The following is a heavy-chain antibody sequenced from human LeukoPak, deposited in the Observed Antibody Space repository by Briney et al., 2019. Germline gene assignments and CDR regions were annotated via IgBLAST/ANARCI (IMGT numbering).Heavy chain of an antibody. V-gene: IGHV4-31*03. CDR1: GGSVNSGGYY. CDR3: ARSSDFGDYD. D-gene: IGHD4-17*01. J-gene: IGHJ4*02. CDR2: IYYSGRT. Sequence: PSETLSHTCTVSGGSVNSGGYYWTWIRQHPGKGLEWLGYIYYSGRTYYNPSLKSRITISLDTSKNQFSLNLTSVSAADTAFYFCARSSDFGDYDWGQGTLITVSS.